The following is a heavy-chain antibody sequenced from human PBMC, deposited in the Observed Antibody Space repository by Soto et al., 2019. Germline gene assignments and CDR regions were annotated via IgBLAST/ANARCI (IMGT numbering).Heavy chain of an antibody. Sequence: EVQLLESGGGLVQPGGSLRLSCAASGFTFSSYAMSWVRQAPGKGLEWVSAISGSGGSTYYADSVKGRFTISRDNSNNTLYLEMNSRRAEETAVYYCAKDGSSSSVYYYYMDVWGKGTTVTVSS. J-gene: IGHJ6*03. CDR1: GFTFSSYA. CDR3: AKDGSSSSVYYYYMDV. CDR2: ISGSGGST. V-gene: IGHV3-23*01. D-gene: IGHD6-6*01.